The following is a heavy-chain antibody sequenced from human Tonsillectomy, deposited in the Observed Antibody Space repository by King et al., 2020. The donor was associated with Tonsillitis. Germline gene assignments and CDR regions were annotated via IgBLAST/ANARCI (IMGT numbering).Heavy chain of an antibody. V-gene: IGHV3-7*01. CDR2: IKPDGSER. CDR3: ARDSAYSGSYECFFEY. Sequence: VQLVESGGGLVQSGGSLRLSCAASGFTFSNYWMSWVRQPPGKGLEWLATIKPDGSERKYVDSVKGRFTISRDNAKNSVYLQINSLRAEDTAVYYCARDSAYSGSYECFFEYWGQGILVTVSS. CDR1: GFTFSNYW. D-gene: IGHD1-26*01. J-gene: IGHJ4*02.